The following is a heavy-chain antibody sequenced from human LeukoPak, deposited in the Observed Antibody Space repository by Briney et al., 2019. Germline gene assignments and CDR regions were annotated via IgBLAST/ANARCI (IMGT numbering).Heavy chain of an antibody. J-gene: IGHJ3*02. V-gene: IGHV3-23*01. D-gene: IGHD3-22*01. CDR3: AKDRPSRRITMIVVATAGAFDI. CDR1: GFTFSSYA. Sequence: GGSLRLSCAASGFTFSSYAMSWVRQAPGKGLEWVSAISGSGGSTYYADSVKGRFTISRDNSKNTLYLQMNSLRAEDTAVYYCAKDRPSRRITMIVVATAGAFDIRGQGTMVTVSS. CDR2: ISGSGGST.